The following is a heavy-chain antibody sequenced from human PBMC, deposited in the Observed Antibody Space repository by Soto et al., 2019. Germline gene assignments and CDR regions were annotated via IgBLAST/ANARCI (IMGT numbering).Heavy chain of an antibody. CDR2: IIPIFGTA. Sequence: ASVKVSCKASGGTFSSYAISWVRQAPGQGLEWMGGIIPIFGTANYAQKFQGRVTITADKSTSTAYMELSSLRSEDTSVYYCARTLYGDYEGNYYYYGMDVWGQGTTVTVSS. D-gene: IGHD4-17*01. J-gene: IGHJ6*02. V-gene: IGHV1-69*06. CDR1: GGTFSSYA. CDR3: ARTLYGDYEGNYYYYGMDV.